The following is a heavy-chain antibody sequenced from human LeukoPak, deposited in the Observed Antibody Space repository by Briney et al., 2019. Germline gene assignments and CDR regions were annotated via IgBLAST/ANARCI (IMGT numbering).Heavy chain of an antibody. CDR1: GFTFSTYN. CDR3: ARVVDTAIYYYYYMDV. V-gene: IGHV3-48*04. Sequence: GGSLRLSCAASGFTFSTYNMNWVRQAPGKGLEWVSYISSSGSTIYYADSVKGRFTISRDNAKNSLYLQMNSLRAEDTAVYYCARVVDTAIYYYYYMDVWGKGTTVTISS. CDR2: ISSSGSTI. J-gene: IGHJ6*03. D-gene: IGHD5-18*01.